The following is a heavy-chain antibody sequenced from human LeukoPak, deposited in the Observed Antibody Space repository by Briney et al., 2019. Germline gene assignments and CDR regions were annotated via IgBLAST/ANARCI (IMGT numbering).Heavy chain of an antibody. J-gene: IGHJ5*02. D-gene: IGHD3-22*01. CDR3: ARGRDSSGYYFWFDP. CDR2: INHSGST. Sequence: PSETLSLTCAVYGGSFSGYYCSWIRQPPGKGLEWIGEINHSGSTNYNPSLKSRVTISVDTSKNQFSLKLSSVTAADTAVYYCARGRDSSGYYFWFDPWGQGTLVTVSS. V-gene: IGHV4-34*01. CDR1: GGSFSGYY.